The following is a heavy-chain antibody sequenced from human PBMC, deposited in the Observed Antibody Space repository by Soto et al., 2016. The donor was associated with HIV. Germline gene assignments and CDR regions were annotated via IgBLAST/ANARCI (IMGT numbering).Heavy chain of an antibody. V-gene: IGHV3-33*01. CDR1: GFTFSSYG. D-gene: IGHD3-22*01. Sequence: VQLVESGGGVVQPGRSLRLSCAASGFTFSSYGMHWVRQAPGKGLEWVAVIWYDGSNKYYADSVKGRFTISRDNSKNTLYLQMNSLRAEDTAVYYCARDTYYDSSGYYYVGAFDIWGQGTMVTVSS. J-gene: IGHJ3*02. CDR2: IWYDGSNK. CDR3: ARDTYYDSSGYYYVGAFDI.